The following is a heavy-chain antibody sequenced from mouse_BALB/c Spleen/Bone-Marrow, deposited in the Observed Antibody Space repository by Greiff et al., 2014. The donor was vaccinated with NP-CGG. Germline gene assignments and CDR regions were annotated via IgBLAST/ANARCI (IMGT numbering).Heavy chain of an antibody. CDR3: ARDENVGIYWYFDV. Sequence: EVKLVESGGGLVQPGGSLRLSCATSGFTFTDYYMSWVRQPPGKALEWLGFIRNKAKGYTTDYSASVKGRFTISRGNSQSISYLQMNTLRAEDSATYYCARDENVGIYWYFDVWGAGTTVTVSS. J-gene: IGHJ1*01. V-gene: IGHV7-3*02. CDR1: GFTFTDYY. CDR2: IRNKAKGYTT.